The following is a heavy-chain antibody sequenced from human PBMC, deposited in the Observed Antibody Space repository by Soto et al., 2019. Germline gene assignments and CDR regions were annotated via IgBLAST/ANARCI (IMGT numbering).Heavy chain of an antibody. V-gene: IGHV4-59*01. CDR3: ARAFAGFGAYWYFDL. CDR1: GGSITDYY. D-gene: IGHD3-16*01. CDR2: GYHSVSI. Sequence: SETLSLTCTVSGGSITDYYWSWIRQPPGKALEWIGYGYHSVSIHYNPSLKTRVTISVDTSENQFSLRLSSVTAANTAVYYCARAFAGFGAYWYFDLWGRGTLVTVSS. J-gene: IGHJ2*01.